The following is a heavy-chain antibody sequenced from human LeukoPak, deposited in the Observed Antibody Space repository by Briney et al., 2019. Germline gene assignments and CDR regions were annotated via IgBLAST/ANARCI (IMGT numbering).Heavy chain of an antibody. CDR1: GGSISSYY. CDR2: IYYSGST. J-gene: IGHJ6*03. D-gene: IGHD3-22*01. V-gene: IGHV4-59*01. Sequence: PSGTLSLTCAVSGGSISSYYWSWIRQPPGKGLEWIGYIYYSGSTNYNPSLKSRVTISVDTSKNQFSLKLSSVTAADTAVYYCARYDSSGYPYWRYMDVWGKGTTVTVSS. CDR3: ARYDSSGYPYWRYMDV.